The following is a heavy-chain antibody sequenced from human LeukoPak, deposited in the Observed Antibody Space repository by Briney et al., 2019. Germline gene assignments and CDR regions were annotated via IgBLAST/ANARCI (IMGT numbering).Heavy chain of an antibody. Sequence: GGSLRLSCAASGFTFSSYGMHWVRQAPGKGLEWVAVISYDGSNKYYADSVKGRFTISRDNSKNTLYLQMNSLGAEDTAVYYCATGRPYYYDSSGYYDYWGQGTLVTVSS. V-gene: IGHV3-30*03. CDR2: ISYDGSNK. CDR1: GFTFSSYG. D-gene: IGHD3-22*01. CDR3: ATGRPYYYDSSGYYDY. J-gene: IGHJ4*02.